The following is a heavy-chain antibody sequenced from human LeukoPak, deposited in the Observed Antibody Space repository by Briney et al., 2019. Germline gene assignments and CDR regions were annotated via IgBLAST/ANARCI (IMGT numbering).Heavy chain of an antibody. Sequence: PGGSLRLSCAASGFTFAGFAMDWVRQAPGKGLEWVSDISGAGFSTLYADSVKGRFTISRDNSKNTLYLQMNSLRAEDTAVYYCAKDFDTDGLDYWGQGTLVTVSS. J-gene: IGHJ4*02. CDR3: AKDFDTDGLDY. CDR1: GFTFAGFA. D-gene: IGHD5-18*01. V-gene: IGHV3-23*01. CDR2: ISGAGFST.